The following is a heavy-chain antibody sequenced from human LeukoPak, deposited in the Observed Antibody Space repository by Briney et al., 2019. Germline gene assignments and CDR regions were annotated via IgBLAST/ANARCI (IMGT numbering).Heavy chain of an antibody. J-gene: IGHJ4*02. Sequence: ASVKVSCKASGYTFTGDYMHWVRQAPGQGLEWMGWINPNSGGTNYAQKFQGRVTMTRDTSISTAYMELSRLRSDDTAVYYCARVHPVGYSSGWYYFDYWGQGTLVTVSS. D-gene: IGHD6-19*01. V-gene: IGHV1-2*02. CDR2: INPNSGGT. CDR1: GYTFTGDY. CDR3: ARVHPVGYSSGWYYFDY.